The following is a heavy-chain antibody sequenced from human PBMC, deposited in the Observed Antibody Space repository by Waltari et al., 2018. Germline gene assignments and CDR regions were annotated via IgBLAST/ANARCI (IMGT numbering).Heavy chain of an antibody. CDR3: ARGLRRYCDWFPSYCDY. V-gene: IGHV4-39*07. J-gene: IGHJ4*02. CDR1: GGSISSSSYY. CDR2: IYYSGSS. D-gene: IGHD3-9*01. Sequence: QLQLQESGPGLVKPSETLSLTCTVSGGSISSSSYYWGWIRQPPGKGLEWIGSIYYSGSSYYNPSLKSRVTISVDTSKNQFSLKLSSVTAADTAVYYCARGLRRYCDWFPSYCDYWGQGTLVTVSS.